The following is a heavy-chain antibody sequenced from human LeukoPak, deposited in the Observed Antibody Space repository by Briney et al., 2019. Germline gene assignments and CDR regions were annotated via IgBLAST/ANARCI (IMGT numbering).Heavy chain of an antibody. CDR2: INHSGST. D-gene: IGHD3-22*01. Sequence: SETLPLTCAVYGGSFSGYYWSWIRQPPGKGLEWIGEINHSGSTNYNPSLKSRVTISADTSKNQFSLKLSPVTAADTAEYYCARSHYYDSSGSQNNWFDPWGQGNLVTVSS. V-gene: IGHV4-34*01. CDR1: GGSFSGYY. CDR3: ARSHYYDSSGSQNNWFDP. J-gene: IGHJ5*02.